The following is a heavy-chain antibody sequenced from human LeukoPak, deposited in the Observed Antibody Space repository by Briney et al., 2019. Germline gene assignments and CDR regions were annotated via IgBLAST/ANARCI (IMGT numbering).Heavy chain of an antibody. CDR3: TRVVLVGTTYSYFDY. V-gene: IGHV3-49*04. CDR2: IRSKDNDGTT. D-gene: IGHD1-26*01. J-gene: IGHJ4*02. CDR1: GFTFGDYA. Sequence: GGSLRLSCTGSGFTFGDYAISWVRQAPGKGLEWLGFIRSKDNDGTTDYAASVKGRFTISRDDSKNSLYLQMNSLKAEDTAVYYCTRVVLVGTTYSYFDYWGQGTLVTVSS.